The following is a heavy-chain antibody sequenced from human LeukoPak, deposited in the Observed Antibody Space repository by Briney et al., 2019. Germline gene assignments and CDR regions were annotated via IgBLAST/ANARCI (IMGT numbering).Heavy chain of an antibody. CDR1: GGSISSGSYY. D-gene: IGHD5-24*01. Sequence: SQTLSLTCTVSGGSISSGSYYWGWIRQPPGKGLEWIGSIYYSGSTYYNPSLKSRVTISVDTSKNQFSLKLSSVTAADTAVYYCARREMATIKSSYAFDIWGQGTMVTVSS. J-gene: IGHJ3*02. CDR3: ARREMATIKSSYAFDI. V-gene: IGHV4-39*01. CDR2: IYYSGST.